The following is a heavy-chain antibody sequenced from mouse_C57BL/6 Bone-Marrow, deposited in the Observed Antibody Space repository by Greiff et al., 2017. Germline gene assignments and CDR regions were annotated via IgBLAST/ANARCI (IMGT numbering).Heavy chain of an antibody. V-gene: IGHV1-59*01. J-gene: IGHJ2*01. CDR3: ARWWSYYFDY. CDR1: GYTFTSYW. CDR2: IDPSDSYT. D-gene: IGHD1-1*02. Sequence: VKLQQPGAELVRPGTSVKLSCKASGYTFTSYWMHWVKQRPGQGLEWIGVIDPSDSYTNYNQKFKGKATLTVDTSSSTAYMQLSSLTSEDSAVYYCARWWSYYFDYWGQGTTLTVSS.